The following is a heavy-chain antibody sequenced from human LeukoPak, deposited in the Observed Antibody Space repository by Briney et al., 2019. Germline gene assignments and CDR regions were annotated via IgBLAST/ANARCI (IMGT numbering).Heavy chain of an antibody. D-gene: IGHD6-19*01. Sequence: GGSLRLSCAASGFTFSNYWMTWVRQAPGKGLEWVANIKPNGGEQYYVDSVKGRFTISRDNAKNSLYLQMNSLTAEDTAVYYCASQPSAVAGNYWGQGTLVTASS. CDR3: ASQPSAVAGNY. CDR1: GFTFSNYW. J-gene: IGHJ4*02. CDR2: IKPNGGEQ. V-gene: IGHV3-7*02.